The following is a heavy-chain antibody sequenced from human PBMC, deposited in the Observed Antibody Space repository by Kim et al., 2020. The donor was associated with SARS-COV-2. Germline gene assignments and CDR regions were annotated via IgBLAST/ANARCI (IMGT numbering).Heavy chain of an antibody. D-gene: IGHD2-15*01. CDR3: ARDTPLGVVRGY. Sequence: GGSLRLSCAASGFTFSSYEMNWVRQAPGKGLEWVSYISSSGSTIYYADSVKGRFTISRDNAKNSLYLQMNSLRAEDTAVYYCARDTPLGVVRGYWGQGTLVTVSS. J-gene: IGHJ4*02. V-gene: IGHV3-48*03. CDR1: GFTFSSYE. CDR2: ISSSGSTI.